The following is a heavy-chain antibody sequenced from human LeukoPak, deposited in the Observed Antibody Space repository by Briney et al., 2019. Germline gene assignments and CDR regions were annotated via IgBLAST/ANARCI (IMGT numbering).Heavy chain of an antibody. Sequence: GGSLRLSCAASGFTFSSYWMSWVCQAPGKGLEWVANIKQDGSEKYYVDSVKGRFTISRDNAKNSLYLQMHSLRADDTAVYYCARGAYNSGGTLEIWGQGTLVTVSS. D-gene: IGHD3-22*01. J-gene: IGHJ4*02. CDR2: IKQDGSEK. CDR3: ARGAYNSGGTLEI. V-gene: IGHV3-7*01. CDR1: GFTFSSYW.